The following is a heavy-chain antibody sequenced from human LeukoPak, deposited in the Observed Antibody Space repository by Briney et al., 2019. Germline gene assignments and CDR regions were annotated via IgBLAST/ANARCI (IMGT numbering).Heavy chain of an antibody. CDR3: ARDGSLNWNDAYYTFDY. CDR1: GFTFSSYW. D-gene: IGHD1-1*01. V-gene: IGHV3-7*01. CDR2: IKQDGSEK. Sequence: GGSLRLSCAASGFTFSSYWMSWVRQAPGKGLEWVANIKQDGSEKYYVDSVKGRFTISRDNAKNSLYLQMNSLRAEDTAVYYCARDGSLNWNDAYYTFDYWGRGTLVTVSS. J-gene: IGHJ4*02.